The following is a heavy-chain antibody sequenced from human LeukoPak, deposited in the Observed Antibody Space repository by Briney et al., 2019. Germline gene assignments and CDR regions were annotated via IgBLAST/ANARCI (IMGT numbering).Heavy chain of an antibody. CDR1: GYSFNSYW. J-gene: IGHJ6*03. D-gene: IGHD2-2*01. V-gene: IGHV5-51*01. CDR2: IYPGDSDT. Sequence: GESLKISCKGSGYSFNSYWIGWVRQMPGKGLEWMGIIYPGDSDTRYSPSFQGQVTISADKSISTAYLQWSSLKASDTAMYYCARHDSGYCSSTSCYYYYMDVWGKGTTVTVSS. CDR3: ARHDSGYCSSTSCYYYYMDV.